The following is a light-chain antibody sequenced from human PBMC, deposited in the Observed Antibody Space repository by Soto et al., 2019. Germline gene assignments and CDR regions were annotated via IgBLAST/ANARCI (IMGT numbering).Light chain of an antibody. CDR2: GAS. V-gene: IGKV3-15*01. J-gene: IGKJ2*01. CDR3: QQYNSWLMYT. CDR1: QSVSSN. Sequence: EIVMTQSPATLSVSPGERATLSCRASQSVSSNLAWYQQKPGQAPRLLIYGASTRATGIPARFSGSGSGTEFTLTISSLQSEDCAAYYCQQYNSWLMYTFGQGTKLEIK.